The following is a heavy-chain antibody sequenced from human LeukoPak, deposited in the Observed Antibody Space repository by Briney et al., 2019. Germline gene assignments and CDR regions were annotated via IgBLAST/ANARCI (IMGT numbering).Heavy chain of an antibody. Sequence: GGPLRLSCAASGFTFSNYWMHWARQAPGKGLVWVSRINTDGSSTSYADSVKGRFTISRDNAKNTLYLQMNSLRAEDTAVYYCARDLRYCSSTSCYDPNFDYWGQGTLVTVSS. CDR2: INTDGSST. V-gene: IGHV3-74*01. CDR1: GFTFSNYW. J-gene: IGHJ4*02. D-gene: IGHD2-2*01. CDR3: ARDLRYCSSTSCYDPNFDY.